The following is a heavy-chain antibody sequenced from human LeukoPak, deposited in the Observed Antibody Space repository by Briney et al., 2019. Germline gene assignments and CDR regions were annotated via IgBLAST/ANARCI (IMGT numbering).Heavy chain of an antibody. CDR1: GFTFSNYW. Sequence: PGGSLRLSCAASGFTFSNYWMNWVRQAPGKGLEWVADIKQDGSEKYYVDSVKGRFTISRDNAKNSLYLQMNSLRAEDTAVYYCAKDTMYSSGWPDYWGQGTLVTVSS. CDR2: IKQDGSEK. CDR3: AKDTMYSSGWPDY. V-gene: IGHV3-7*01. D-gene: IGHD6-19*01. J-gene: IGHJ4*02.